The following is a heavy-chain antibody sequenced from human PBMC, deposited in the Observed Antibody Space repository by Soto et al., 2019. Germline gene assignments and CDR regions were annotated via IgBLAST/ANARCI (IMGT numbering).Heavy chain of an antibody. J-gene: IGHJ2*01. Sequence: SETLSLTCAVSSGSISSSNWWSWVRQPPGKGLEWIGEIYHSGSTNYNPSLKSRVTISVDKSKNQFSLRLSSVTAADTAVYYCARSGDLHIWGSYKRKQSHYFDLWGRGTLVTVSS. CDR1: SGSISSSNW. CDR2: IYHSGST. CDR3: ARSGDLHIWGSYKRKQSHYFDL. D-gene: IGHD3-16*01. V-gene: IGHV4-4*02.